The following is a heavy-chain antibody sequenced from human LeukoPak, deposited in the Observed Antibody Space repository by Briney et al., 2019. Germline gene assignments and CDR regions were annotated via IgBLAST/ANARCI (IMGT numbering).Heavy chain of an antibody. CDR1: GFPFSSYG. D-gene: IGHD6-19*01. CDR2: ISGSGGST. Sequence: GGSLRLSCAASGFPFSSYGMSWVRQAPGKGLEWVSAISGSGGSTYYADSVKGRFTISRDNSKNTLYLQMNSLRAEDTAVYYCAKGTRRIAVAGPDYWGQGTLVTVSS. CDR3: AKGTRRIAVAGPDY. V-gene: IGHV3-23*01. J-gene: IGHJ4*02.